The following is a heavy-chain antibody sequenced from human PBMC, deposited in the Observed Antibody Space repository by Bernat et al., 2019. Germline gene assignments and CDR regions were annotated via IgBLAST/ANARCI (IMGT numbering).Heavy chain of an antibody. CDR2: IYSGGST. J-gene: IGHJ2*01. V-gene: IGHV3-53*01. CDR3: ARDRAILEGKDIYWYFDL. CDR1: GFTVSSNY. D-gene: IGHD3-3*01. Sequence: EVQLVESGGGLIQPGGSLRLSCAASGFTVSSNYMSWVRQAPGKGLEWVSVIYSGGSTYYADSVKGRFTISRDNSKNTLYLQMNSLRVEDTAVYYCARDRAILEGKDIYWYFDLWGRGTLVTVSS.